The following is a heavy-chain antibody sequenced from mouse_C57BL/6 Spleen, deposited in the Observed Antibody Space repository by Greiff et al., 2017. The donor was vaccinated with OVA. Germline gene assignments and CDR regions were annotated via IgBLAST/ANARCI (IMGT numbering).Heavy chain of an antibody. D-gene: IGHD2-4*01. Sequence: EVQGVESGGGLVKPGGSLKLSCAASGFTFSDYGMHWVRQAPEKGLEWVAYISSGSSTIYYADTVKGRFTISRDNAKNTLFLQMTSLRSEDTAMYYCARRVYYDYGEAMDYWGQGTSVTVSS. J-gene: IGHJ4*01. V-gene: IGHV5-17*01. CDR3: ARRVYYDYGEAMDY. CDR2: ISSGSSTI. CDR1: GFTFSDYG.